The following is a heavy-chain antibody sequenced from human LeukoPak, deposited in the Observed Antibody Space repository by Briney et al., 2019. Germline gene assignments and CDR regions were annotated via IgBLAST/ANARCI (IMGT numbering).Heavy chain of an antibody. V-gene: IGHV1-46*01. CDR3: ARDGKIAAHDY. CDR1: GYTFTGYY. D-gene: IGHD6-13*01. J-gene: IGHJ4*02. CDR2: INPSGGST. Sequence: GASVKVSCKASGYTFTGYYMHWVRQAPGQGLEWMGIINPSGGSTSYAQKFQGRVTITADESTSTAYMELSSLRSDDTAVYYCARDGKIAAHDYWGQGTLVTVSS.